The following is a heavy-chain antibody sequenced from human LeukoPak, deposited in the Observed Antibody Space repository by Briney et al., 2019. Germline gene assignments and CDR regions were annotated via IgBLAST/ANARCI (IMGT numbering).Heavy chain of an antibody. CDR1: GYTFTSYD. D-gene: IGHD1-26*01. V-gene: IGHV1-8*01. Sequence: GASVTVSFKASGYTFTSYDINWVRQATGQGLEWMGWMNPNSGNTGYAQKFQGRVTMTRNTSISTAYMELSSLRSEDTAVYYCAREAGHSGGSYFDYWGQGTLVTVSS. CDR2: MNPNSGNT. CDR3: AREAGHSGGSYFDY. J-gene: IGHJ4*02.